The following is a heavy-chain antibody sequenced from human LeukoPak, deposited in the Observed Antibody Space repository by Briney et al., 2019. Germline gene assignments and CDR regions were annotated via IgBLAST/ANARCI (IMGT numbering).Heavy chain of an antibody. D-gene: IGHD2-2*01. CDR3: ARGAVPAATYYFDY. CDR2: IIPIFGTA. V-gene: IGHV1-69*01. CDR1: GGTFSSYA. Sequence: SVKVSCKASGGTFSSYAISWVRQAPGQGLEWMGGIIPIFGTANYAQKFQGRVTITAGESTSTAYMELSSLRSEDTAVYYCARGAVPAATYYFDYWGQGTLVTVSS. J-gene: IGHJ4*02.